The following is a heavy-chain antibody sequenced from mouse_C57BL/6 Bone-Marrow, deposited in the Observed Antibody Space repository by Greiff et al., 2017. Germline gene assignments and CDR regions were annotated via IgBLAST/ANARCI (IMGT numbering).Heavy chain of an antibody. J-gene: IGHJ4*01. V-gene: IGHV1-69*01. D-gene: IGHD2-2*01. Sequence: QVQLQQSGAELVMPGASVKLSCKASGYTFTSYWMHWVKQRPGQGLEWIGEIDPSDSYTNYNQKFKGKSTLTVDKSSSTAYMQLSSLTSEDSAVYYCASDGYDDYAMDDWGQGTSVTVSS. CDR2: IDPSDSYT. CDR1: GYTFTSYW. CDR3: ASDGYDDYAMDD.